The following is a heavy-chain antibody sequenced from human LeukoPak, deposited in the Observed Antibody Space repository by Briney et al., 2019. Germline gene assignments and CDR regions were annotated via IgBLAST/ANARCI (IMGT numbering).Heavy chain of an antibody. J-gene: IGHJ4*02. D-gene: IGHD6-19*01. V-gene: IGHV3-7*03. CDR1: GFSFSSYW. CDR2: INEDGDEK. CDR3: AKDTWLVAVGIQVFDY. Sequence: GGSLRLSCAASGFSFSSYWMSWVRQAPGKGLEWVANINEDGDEKNYVDSVKGRFTISRDNAKSSVYLQMNSLRAEDTAMYYCAKDTWLVAVGIQVFDYWGQGILVTVSS.